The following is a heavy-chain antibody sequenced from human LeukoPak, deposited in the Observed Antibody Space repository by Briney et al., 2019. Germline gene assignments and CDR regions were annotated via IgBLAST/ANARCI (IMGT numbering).Heavy chain of an antibody. Sequence: PSETLSLTCTVSGGSISSYYWSWIRQPPGKGLEWIGYIYYSGSTNYNPSLKSRVTISVDTSKNQFSLKLSSVTAADTAVYYCARYGDYPYPSRKNRFDPWGQGTLVTVSS. CDR2: IYYSGST. J-gene: IGHJ5*02. V-gene: IGHV4-59*08. CDR1: GGSISSYY. D-gene: IGHD4-17*01. CDR3: ARYGDYPYPSRKNRFDP.